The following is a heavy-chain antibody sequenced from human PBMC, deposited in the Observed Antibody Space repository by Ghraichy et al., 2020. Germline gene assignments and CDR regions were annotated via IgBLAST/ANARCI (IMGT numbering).Heavy chain of an antibody. J-gene: IGHJ4*02. CDR3: AGPLTYSSSWPFDY. CDR2: VYHSGGA. V-gene: IGHV4-39*07. D-gene: IGHD6-13*01. CDR1: GGSISSSSYY. Sequence: SQTLSLTCTVSGGSISSSSYYWGWIRQPPGKGLEWIGSVYHSGGAYYNPSLKSRVTISVDTSKNQFSLKLSSVTAADTAVYYCAGPLTYSSSWPFDYWGQGTLVTVSS.